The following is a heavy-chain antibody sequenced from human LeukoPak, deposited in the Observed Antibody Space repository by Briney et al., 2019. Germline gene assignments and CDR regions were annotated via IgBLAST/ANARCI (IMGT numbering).Heavy chain of an antibody. CDR3: AGDSSSATFDY. Sequence: SQTLSLTCTVSGGSISSGGYYWSWIRQPPGKGLEWIGYIYHSGSTYYNPSLKSRVTISVDRSKNQFSLKLSSVTAADTAVYYCAGDSSSATFDYWGQGTLVTVSS. D-gene: IGHD6-6*01. J-gene: IGHJ4*02. CDR2: IYHSGST. V-gene: IGHV4-30-2*01. CDR1: GGSISSGGYY.